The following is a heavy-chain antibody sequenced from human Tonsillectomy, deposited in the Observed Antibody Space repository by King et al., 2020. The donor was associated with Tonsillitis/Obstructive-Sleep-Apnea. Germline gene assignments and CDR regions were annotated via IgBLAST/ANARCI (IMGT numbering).Heavy chain of an antibody. V-gene: IGHV3-21*01. Sequence: VQLVESGGGLVKPGGSLRLSCAASGFTFRSYAMNWVHQAPGKGLEWVSFISWTGRYIYHADSMKGRFTISRDNAKQSLFLQMNSLRVEETAVFFCAGGECATGRCPADYLHMDICGKWTTSTVAS. D-gene: IGHD1-1*01. J-gene: IGHJ6*03. CDR1: GFTFRSYA. CDR3: AGGECATGRCPADYLHMDI. CDR2: ISWTGRYI.